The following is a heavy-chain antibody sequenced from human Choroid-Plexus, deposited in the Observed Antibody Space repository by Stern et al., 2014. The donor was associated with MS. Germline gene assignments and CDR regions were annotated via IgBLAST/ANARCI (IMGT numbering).Heavy chain of an antibody. J-gene: IGHJ4*02. V-gene: IGHV3-30*18. CDR1: GFTFSNFG. Sequence: VQLVESRGGVAQPGRPLILSCAASGFTFSNFGMHWVRQAPGKGLEWVALISYDGSDKYYADSVKGRFTIFRDNSKNTLYMHMNSLRAEDTAVYYCAKDRQWSTYFFDYWGQGSLVTFSS. CDR3: AKDRQWSTYFFDY. D-gene: IGHD2-15*01. CDR2: ISYDGSDK.